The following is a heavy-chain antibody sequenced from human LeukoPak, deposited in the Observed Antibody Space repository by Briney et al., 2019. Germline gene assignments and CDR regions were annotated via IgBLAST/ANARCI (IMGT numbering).Heavy chain of an antibody. Sequence: SETLSLTCAVYGESFSDHYWNWIRQPPGKGLEWIGEINHSGGANFNPSLKSRVALSVDTSKNQFSLRLTSVTVADTAIYYCARPFTGTHGFAYWSLGTPVIVST. V-gene: IGHV4-34*01. CDR3: ARPFTGTHGFAY. J-gene: IGHJ4*02. CDR2: INHSGGA. CDR1: GESFSDHY. D-gene: IGHD1-14*01.